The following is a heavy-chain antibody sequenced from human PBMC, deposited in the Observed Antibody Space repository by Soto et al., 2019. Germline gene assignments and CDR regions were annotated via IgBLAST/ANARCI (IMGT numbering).Heavy chain of an antibody. V-gene: IGHV4-34*01. CDR2: INHSGST. CDR3: ARGRGSYRTQHFDY. Sequence: QVQLQQWGAGLLKPSETLSLTCAVYGGSFSGYYWSWIRQPPGKGLEWIGEINHSGSTNYNPSLKSRVTXXVXTXXNQFSLKLSSVTAADTAVYYCARGRGSYRTQHFDYWGQGTLVTVSS. CDR1: GGSFSGYY. D-gene: IGHD1-26*01. J-gene: IGHJ4*02.